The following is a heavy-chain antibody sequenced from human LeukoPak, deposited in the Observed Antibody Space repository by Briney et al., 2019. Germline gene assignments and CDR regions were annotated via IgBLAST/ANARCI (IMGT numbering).Heavy chain of an antibody. CDR3: AKDGPSEAAAGHFDY. CDR2: ISGSGGST. Sequence: GGSLRLSCAASGFTFSSYAMSWVRQAPGKELEWVSAISGSGGSTYYADSVKGRFTISRDNSKNTLYLQTNSLRAEDTAVYYCAKDGPSEAAAGHFDYWGQGTLVTVSS. D-gene: IGHD6-13*01. J-gene: IGHJ4*02. V-gene: IGHV3-23*01. CDR1: GFTFSSYA.